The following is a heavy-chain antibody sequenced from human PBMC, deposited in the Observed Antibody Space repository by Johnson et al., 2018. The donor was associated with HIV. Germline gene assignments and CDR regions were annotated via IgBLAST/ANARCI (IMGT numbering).Heavy chain of an antibody. CDR2: IYSGGST. V-gene: IGHV3-NL1*01. D-gene: IGHD6-13*01. CDR3: ARSEYRRSWSNSFDI. CDR1: GFTFSSYG. J-gene: IGHJ3*02. Sequence: QVLLVESGGGVVQPGRSLRLSCAASGFTFSSYGMHWVRQAPGKGLEWVSVIYSGGSTYYADSVKGRFTISRDNSKNTLYLQMNSLRAEDTAVYYCARSEYRRSWSNSFDIWGQGTMVTVSS.